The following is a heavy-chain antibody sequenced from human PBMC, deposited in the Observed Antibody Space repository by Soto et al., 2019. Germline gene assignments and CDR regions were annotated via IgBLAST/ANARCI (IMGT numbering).Heavy chain of an antibody. J-gene: IGHJ4*02. CDR3: AKLERLASRPYFFDY. D-gene: IGHD6-6*01. CDR1: GFTFINYA. V-gene: IGHV3-23*01. Sequence: GGSLRLSCAASGFTFINYAMSWVRQAPGKGLEWVSTISGGSNSIYYADSVKGRFTISRDNSKNTLYLQMNSLRAEDTAVYYCAKLERLASRPYFFDYWGQGTLVTVSS. CDR2: ISGGSNSI.